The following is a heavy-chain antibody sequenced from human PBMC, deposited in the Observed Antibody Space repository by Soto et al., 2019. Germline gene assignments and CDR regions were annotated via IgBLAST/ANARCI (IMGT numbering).Heavy chain of an antibody. CDR1: GFTFSSYS. Sequence: EVQLVESGGGLVQPGGSLRLSCAASGFTFSSYSMNWVRQAPGKGLEWVSSISSSSSYIYYADSVKGRFTISRDNAKNSLYLQMNSLRADDTAVYYCASSRMAGYHSLAYWGQGPLFPVSS. D-gene: IGHD6-19*01. CDR2: ISSSSSYI. CDR3: ASSRMAGYHSLAY. V-gene: IGHV3-21*01. J-gene: IGHJ4*02.